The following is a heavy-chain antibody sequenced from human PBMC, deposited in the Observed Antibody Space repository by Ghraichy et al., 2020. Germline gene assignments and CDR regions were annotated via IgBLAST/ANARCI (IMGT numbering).Heavy chain of an antibody. CDR3: ARGERFLEWLLNGFDP. CDR1: GGSISSYY. CDR2: IYYSGST. V-gene: IGHV4-59*01. J-gene: IGHJ5*02. Sequence: SETLSLTCTVSGGSISSYYWSWIRQPPGKGLEWIGYIYYSGSTNYNPSLKSRVTISVDTSKNQFSLKLSSVTAADTAVYYCARGERFLEWLLNGFDPWGQGTLVTVSS. D-gene: IGHD3-3*01.